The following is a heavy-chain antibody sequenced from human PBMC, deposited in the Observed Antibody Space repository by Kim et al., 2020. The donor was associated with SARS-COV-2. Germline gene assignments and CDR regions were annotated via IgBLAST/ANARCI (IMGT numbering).Heavy chain of an antibody. J-gene: IGHJ2*01. Sequence: GGSLRLSCAASGFTFSSYSMNWVRQAPGKGLEWISYISTSSSTMYYADSLKGRFTISRDNAKSSLYLQMNSLRDEDTAVYSCARGGYGFDWYFDLWGRGTLVTVSS. CDR1: GFTFSSYS. D-gene: IGHD2-15*01. V-gene: IGHV3-48*02. CDR3: ARGGYGFDWYFDL. CDR2: ISTSSSTM.